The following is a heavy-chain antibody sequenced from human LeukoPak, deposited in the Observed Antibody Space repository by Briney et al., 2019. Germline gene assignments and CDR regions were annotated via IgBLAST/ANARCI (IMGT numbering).Heavy chain of an antibody. CDR1: GGSISSYY. CDR2: IYYSGST. J-gene: IGHJ4*02. D-gene: IGHD3-22*01. V-gene: IGHV4-59*01. Sequence: SETLSLTCTVSGGSISSYYWSWIRQPPGKGLGWIGYIYYSGSTNYNPSLKSRVTKSVDTSKNQFSLKLSSVTAADTAVYYCARYYYDSSGYYEDYWGQGTLVTVSS. CDR3: ARYYYDSSGYYEDY.